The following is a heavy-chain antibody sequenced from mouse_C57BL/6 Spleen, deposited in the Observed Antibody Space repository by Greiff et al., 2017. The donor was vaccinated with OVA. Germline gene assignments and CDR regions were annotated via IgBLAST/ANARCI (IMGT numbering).Heavy chain of an antibody. V-gene: IGHV14-3*01. CDR1: GFNIKNTY. Sequence: VQLKQSVAELVRPGASVKLSCTASGFNIKNTYMHWVKQRPEQGLEWIGRIDPANGNTKYAPKFQGKATITADTSSNTAYLQLSSLTSEDTAIYYCARSLYYGSSYGWYFDVWGTGTTVTVSS. J-gene: IGHJ1*03. CDR2: IDPANGNT. CDR3: ARSLYYGSSYGWYFDV. D-gene: IGHD1-1*01.